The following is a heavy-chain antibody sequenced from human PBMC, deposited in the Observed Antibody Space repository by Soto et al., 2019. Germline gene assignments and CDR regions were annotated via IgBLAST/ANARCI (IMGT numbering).Heavy chain of an antibody. V-gene: IGHV3-11*01. J-gene: IGHJ4*02. Sequence: PGGSLRLSCAASGFTFSDYYMSWIRQAPGKGLEWVSYITSGSTIYYADSVKGRFTISRDNAENSLYLQMNSLRAEDTAVYYCARILDLCLDYWGQGTLVTVSS. CDR2: ITSGSTI. D-gene: IGHD3-10*02. CDR1: GFTFSDYY. CDR3: ARILDLCLDY.